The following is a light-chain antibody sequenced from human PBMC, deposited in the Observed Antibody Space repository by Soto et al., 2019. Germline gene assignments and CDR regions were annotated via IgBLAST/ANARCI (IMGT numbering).Light chain of an antibody. Sequence: EIVMTQSPATLSLSPGERATLSCRASQIVGGDTLAWFQQRPGQAPRLVIYGASNRAAGIPDRFSGSGCGTDFTLTVSRLEPEDFAMYYCQQYHWAPDTFGQGTRLEIK. CDR1: QIVGGDT. CDR3: QQYHWAPDT. CDR2: GAS. V-gene: IGKV3-20*01. J-gene: IGKJ5*01.